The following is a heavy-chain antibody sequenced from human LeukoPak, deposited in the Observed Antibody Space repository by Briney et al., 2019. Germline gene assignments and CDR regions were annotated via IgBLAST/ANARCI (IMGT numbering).Heavy chain of an antibody. CDR2: INPNSGDT. CDR1: GYTFTGYH. V-gene: IGHV1-2*02. J-gene: IGHJ6*03. D-gene: IGHD4/OR15-4a*01. CDR3: AVNYVYGDHAHRNPGAYYYMDV. Sequence: GASVKVSCKASGYTFTGYHMHWVRQAPGQGLEWMGWINPNSGDTNYARKFQGRVTMTRDTSISTACMELSWLRSDDTAVYYCAVNYVYGDHAHRNPGAYYYMDVWGKGTTVTVSS.